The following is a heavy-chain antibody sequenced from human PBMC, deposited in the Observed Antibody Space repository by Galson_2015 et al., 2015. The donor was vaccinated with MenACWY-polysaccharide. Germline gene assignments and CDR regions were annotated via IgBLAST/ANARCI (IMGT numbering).Heavy chain of an antibody. CDR1: GYTFTSYG. CDR2: ISAYNGNT. Sequence: QSGAEVKKPGASVKVSCKASGYTFTSYGISWVRQAPGQGLEWMGWISAYNGNTNYAQKLQGRVTMTTDTSTSTAYMELRSLRSDDTAVYYCARDTYYYGSGSYVTYYYYGMDVWGQGTTVTVSS. CDR3: ARDTYYYGSGSYVTYYYYGMDV. D-gene: IGHD3-10*01. J-gene: IGHJ6*02. V-gene: IGHV1-18*01.